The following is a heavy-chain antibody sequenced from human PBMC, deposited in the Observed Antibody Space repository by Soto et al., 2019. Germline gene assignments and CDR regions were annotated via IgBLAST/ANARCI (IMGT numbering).Heavy chain of an antibody. Sequence: PGGSLRLSCAASGFTFDDYAMHWVRQALGKGLEWVSGISWNSGSIGYADSVKGRFTISRDNAKNSLYLQMNSLRAEDTALYYCAKDMAPPDTAMVYGNYYYYGMDLWGQVTTVTVSS. D-gene: IGHD5-18*01. CDR1: GFTFDDYA. CDR3: AKDMAPPDTAMVYGNYYYYGMDL. J-gene: IGHJ6*02. CDR2: ISWNSGSI. V-gene: IGHV3-9*01.